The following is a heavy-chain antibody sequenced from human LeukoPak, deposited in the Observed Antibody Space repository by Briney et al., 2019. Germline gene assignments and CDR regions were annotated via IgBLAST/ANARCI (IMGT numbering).Heavy chain of an antibody. V-gene: IGHV3-23*01. CDR2: ISGSGGST. CDR1: GFTFSSCA. J-gene: IGHJ4*02. D-gene: IGHD5-18*01. CDR3: AKGPPGYSYGYVFDY. Sequence: GGSLTLSCAAAGFTFSSCAMSWVRKAPGKGLEWVSAISGSGGSTYYADSVKGRFTISRDNTKNTLYLQMNSLRAEDTAVYYCAKGPPGYSYGYVFDYWGQGTLVTVSS.